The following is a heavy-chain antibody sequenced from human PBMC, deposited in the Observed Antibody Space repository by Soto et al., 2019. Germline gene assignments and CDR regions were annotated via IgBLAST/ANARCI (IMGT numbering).Heavy chain of an antibody. V-gene: IGHV3-30-3*01. CDR1: GFTFSSYA. CDR2: ISYDGSNK. Sequence: QVQLVESGGGVVQPGRSLRLSCAASGFTFSSYAMHWVRQAPGKGLEWVAVISYDGSNKYYADSVKGRFTISRDNSKNTLYLQMNSLRAEDTAVYYCARDGPSLRFLEWLFNWFDPWGQGTLVTVSS. CDR3: ARDGPSLRFLEWLFNWFDP. J-gene: IGHJ5*02. D-gene: IGHD3-3*01.